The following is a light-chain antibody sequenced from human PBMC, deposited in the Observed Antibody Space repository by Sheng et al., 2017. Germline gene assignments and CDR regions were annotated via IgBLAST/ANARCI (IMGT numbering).Light chain of an antibody. V-gene: IGKV3-20*01. CDR2: GAS. CDR1: QSVSTNY. J-gene: IGKJ2*01. CDR3: QKYGNSPT. Sequence: DIILTQSPATLSLSPGQRVTLSCRASQSVSTNYLAWYQHKPGQAPRLLIKGASSRATGIPDRFSGSGSETDFTLTISRLEPEDFAVYYCQKYGNSPTFGQGTKLEIK.